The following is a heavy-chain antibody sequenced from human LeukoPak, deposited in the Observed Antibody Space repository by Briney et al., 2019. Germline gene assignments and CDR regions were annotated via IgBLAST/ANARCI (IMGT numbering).Heavy chain of an antibody. J-gene: IGHJ6*03. CDR2: ISAYNGNT. Sequence: ASVKVSCKASGYTFTSYGISWERQAPGQGLEWMGWISAYNGNTNYAQKLQGRVTMTTDTSTSTAYMELRSLRSDDTAVYYCARVEALFGERGYYYYYYMDVWGKGTTVTVSS. D-gene: IGHD3-10*02. V-gene: IGHV1-18*01. CDR1: GYTFTSYG. CDR3: ARVEALFGERGYYYYYYMDV.